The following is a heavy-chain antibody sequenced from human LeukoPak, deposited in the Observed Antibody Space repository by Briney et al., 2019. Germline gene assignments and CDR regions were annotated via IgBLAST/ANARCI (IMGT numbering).Heavy chain of an antibody. CDR2: IYYSGST. CDR1: GGSISSYY. Sequence: SETLSLTCTVTGGSISSYYGSWIRQPPGKGLEWIGYIYYSGSTNYNPSLKSRVTISVDTSKNQFSLKLSSVTAADTAVYYCARDLQQLAPRYWYFDLWGRGTLVTVSS. CDR3: ARDLQQLAPRYWYFDL. V-gene: IGHV4-59*01. D-gene: IGHD6-6*01. J-gene: IGHJ2*01.